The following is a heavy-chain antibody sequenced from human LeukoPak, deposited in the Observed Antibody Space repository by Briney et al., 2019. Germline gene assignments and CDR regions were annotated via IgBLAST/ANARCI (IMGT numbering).Heavy chain of an antibody. Sequence: GGSLRLSCAASGFTFSSYAMHWVRQAPGKGLEWVAVISYDGSNKYYADSVKGRFTISRDNSKNTLYLQMNSLRAEDTAVYYCARGIGGRDGSGWFPNWFDPWGQGTLVTVSS. CDR2: ISYDGSNK. CDR1: GFTFSSYA. CDR3: ARGIGGRDGSGWFPNWFDP. D-gene: IGHD6-19*01. V-gene: IGHV3-30*04. J-gene: IGHJ5*02.